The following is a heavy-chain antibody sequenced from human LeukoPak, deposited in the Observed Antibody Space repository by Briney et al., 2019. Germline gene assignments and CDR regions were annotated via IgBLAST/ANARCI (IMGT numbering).Heavy chain of an antibody. D-gene: IGHD4-23*01. J-gene: IGHJ4*02. CDR1: EFTFSSYG. CDR3: ARRAGGYSHPYDY. V-gene: IGHV3-23*01. CDR2: ISGSGGST. Sequence: PGGTLRLSCAASEFTFSSYGMSWVRQAPGKGLEWVSAISGSGGSTYYADSVKGRFTISRDNSKNTLYLQMNSLRAEDTAVYYCARRAGGYSHPYDYWGQGILVTVSS.